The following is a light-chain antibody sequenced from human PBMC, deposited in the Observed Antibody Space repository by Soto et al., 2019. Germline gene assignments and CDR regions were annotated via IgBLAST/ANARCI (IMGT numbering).Light chain of an antibody. CDR1: QTISRF. Sequence: DIQMTQSPSSLSASVGDRVTITCRASQTISRFLSWYQKKPGKAPKLLIYAASTLQPGFPSRFSGSGSGTDFTLTIRSLQPEDFATYYCQRRYSGLYTFGQGTQLEIK. CDR3: QRRYSGLYT. CDR2: AAS. V-gene: IGKV1-39*01. J-gene: IGKJ2*01.